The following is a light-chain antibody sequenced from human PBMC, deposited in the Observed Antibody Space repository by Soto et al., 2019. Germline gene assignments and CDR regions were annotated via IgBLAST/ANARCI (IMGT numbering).Light chain of an antibody. V-gene: IGLV2-14*01. Sequence: QSALTQPASVSGSPGQSITISCTGTSSDVGGYKYVSWYQQHPDKAPKLIIFEVSNRPSGISSRFSGSKSGNTASLTISGLQAEDEADYYCASYTRSSTSVIFGRGTKLTVL. CDR3: ASYTRSSTSVI. CDR2: EVS. CDR1: SSDVGGYKY. J-gene: IGLJ2*01.